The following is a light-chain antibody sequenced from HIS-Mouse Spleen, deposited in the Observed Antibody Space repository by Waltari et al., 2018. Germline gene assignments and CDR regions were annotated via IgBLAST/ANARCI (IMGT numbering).Light chain of an antibody. CDR3: YSTDSSGNHRV. Sequence: SYELTQPPSVSVSPGQTARITCSGAAFPKKSAYWYQQKSGPAPVLVIYEDSKRPSGIPERFSGSSSGTMATLTISGAQVEDEADYYCYSTDSSGNHRVFGGGTKLTVL. V-gene: IGLV3-10*01. CDR2: EDS. CDR1: AFPKKS. J-gene: IGLJ2*01.